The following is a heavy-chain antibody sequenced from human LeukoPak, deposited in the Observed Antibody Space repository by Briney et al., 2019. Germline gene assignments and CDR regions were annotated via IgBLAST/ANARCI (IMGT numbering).Heavy chain of an antibody. D-gene: IGHD3-3*01. CDR1: GYTFTGYY. V-gene: IGHV1-2*02. J-gene: IGHJ4*02. CDR3: VRGPTMEDLEWLLGLYFDY. CDR2: INPNSGGT. Sequence: ASVKVSCKASGYTFTGYYMHWVRQAPGQGLEWMGWINPNSGGTNYAQKFQGRVTMTRDTSISTAYMELSRLRSDDTAVYYCVRGPTMEDLEWLLGLYFDYWGQGTLVTVSS.